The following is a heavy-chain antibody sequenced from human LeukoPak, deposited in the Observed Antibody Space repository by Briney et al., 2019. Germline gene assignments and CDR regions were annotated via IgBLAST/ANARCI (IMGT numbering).Heavy chain of an antibody. Sequence: GASVKGSCKASGYTFTGYYMHWVRQAPGQGLEWMGWINPNSGGTNYAQKFQGRVTMTRDTSNSTAYMELSRLRSDDTAVYYCARGTDIVVVVAALADYYYYMDVWGKGTTVTISS. J-gene: IGHJ6*03. D-gene: IGHD2-15*01. CDR1: GYTFTGYY. CDR2: INPNSGGT. CDR3: ARGTDIVVVVAALADYYYYMDV. V-gene: IGHV1-2*02.